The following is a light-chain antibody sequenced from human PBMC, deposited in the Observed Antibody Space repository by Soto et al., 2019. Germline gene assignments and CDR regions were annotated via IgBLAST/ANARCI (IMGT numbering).Light chain of an antibody. V-gene: IGKV3-20*01. CDR3: QQYDSAPLMYT. CDR2: GAS. J-gene: IGKJ2*01. CDR1: QSVSSGY. Sequence: EIVLTQSPGTLSLSPGERATLSCRASQSVSSGYLAWYQQKPGQAPMLLIYGASSRATGIPGRFSGSGSGTDFTRTISRLEPEDFAVYDCQQYDSAPLMYTFGQGTKLEIK.